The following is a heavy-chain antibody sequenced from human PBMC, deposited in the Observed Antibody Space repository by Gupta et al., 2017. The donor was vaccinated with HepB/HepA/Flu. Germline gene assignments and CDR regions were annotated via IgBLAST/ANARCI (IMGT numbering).Heavy chain of an antibody. CDR2: SYTCGST. CDR1: VGSLSSYY. Sequence: VQLQESGPGLVKPSETLSLTCTVSVGSLSSYYCSWIRQPAGTGLEWIGRSYTCGSTNYNPSLKSRVTMSVDTSKNQFSLKLSSVTAADTAVYYCARDLRYCGGDCYSPYYYYYMDVWGKGTTVTVSS. CDR3: ARDLRYCGGDCYSPYYYYYMDV. D-gene: IGHD2-21*01. V-gene: IGHV4-4*07. J-gene: IGHJ6*03.